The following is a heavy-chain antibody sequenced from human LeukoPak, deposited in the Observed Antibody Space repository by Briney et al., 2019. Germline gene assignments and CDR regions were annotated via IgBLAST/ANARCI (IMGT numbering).Heavy chain of an antibody. CDR3: ARGYCSSTSCYAGGYYYGMDV. CDR2: IITIFGTA. V-gene: IGHV1-69*06. CDR1: GGTFSSYA. Sequence: RASVKLSCKASGGTFSSYAISWVRQAPGKGLEWIGGIITIFGTANYAQKFQGRVTITADKSTSTAYMELSSLRSEDTAVYYCARGYCSSTSCYAGGYYYGMDVWGKGTTVSVSS. D-gene: IGHD2-2*01. J-gene: IGHJ6*04.